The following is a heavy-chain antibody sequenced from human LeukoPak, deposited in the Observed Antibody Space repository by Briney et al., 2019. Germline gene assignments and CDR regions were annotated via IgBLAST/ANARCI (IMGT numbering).Heavy chain of an antibody. Sequence: SQTLSLTCAISGDSVPSNSAAWNWIRQSPSRGLEWLGRTYYRSKWYNDYAVSVKSRITITPDTSKNQFSLQLNSVTPEDTAVYYCARAPGYSSSGSRFDYWGQGTLVTVSS. V-gene: IGHV6-1*01. CDR2: TYYRSKWYN. CDR3: ARAPGYSSSGSRFDY. D-gene: IGHD6-13*01. CDR1: GDSVPSNSAA. J-gene: IGHJ4*02.